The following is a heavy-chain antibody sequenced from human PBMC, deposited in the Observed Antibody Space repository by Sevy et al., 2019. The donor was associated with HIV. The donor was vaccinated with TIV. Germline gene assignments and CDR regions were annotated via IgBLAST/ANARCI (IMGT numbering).Heavy chain of an antibody. V-gene: IGHV3-30*04. CDR3: ARLFSCGGDCYYLDY. Sequence: GGCLRLSCAASGFTFSDYDMHWVRQAPGKGLEWVAVMSHDGNYKNHADSVKVRFTISRDNFKNTLYLQMNSLRVEEPAVYFCARLFSCGGDCYYLDYWGQGAPVTVSS. D-gene: IGHD2-21*02. CDR1: GFTFSDYD. J-gene: IGHJ4*02. CDR2: MSHDGNYK.